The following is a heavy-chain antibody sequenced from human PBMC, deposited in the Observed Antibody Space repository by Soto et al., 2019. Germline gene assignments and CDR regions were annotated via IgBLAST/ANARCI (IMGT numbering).Heavy chain of an antibody. CDR1: GYTFTSYG. CDR3: ARDCSSTSCYGYYYYYYMDV. D-gene: IGHD2-2*01. CDR2: ISAYNGNT. V-gene: IGHV1-18*01. J-gene: IGHJ6*03. Sequence: ASVKVSCKASGYTFTSYGISWVRQAPGQGLEWMGWISAYNGNTNYAQKLQGRVTMTTDTSTSTAYTELRSLRSDDTAVYYCARDCSSTSCYGYYYYYYMDVWGKGTTVTVSS.